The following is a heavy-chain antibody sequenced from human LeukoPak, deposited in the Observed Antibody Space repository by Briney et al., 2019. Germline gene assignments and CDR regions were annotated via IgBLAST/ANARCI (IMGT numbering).Heavy chain of an antibody. CDR2: ITGSDNSP. V-gene: IGHV3-23*01. D-gene: IGHD4-23*01. CDR1: GFTFSNHA. CDR3: ANSVRGYYYYGMDA. Sequence: GALRLSCAASGFTFSNHAMSWVRQGPGKGLEWVSVITGSDNSPYYADSVKGRFTISRDNSKNTLYLQMHSLRAEDTAVYYCANSVRGYYYYGMDAWGQGTTVTVSS. J-gene: IGHJ6*02.